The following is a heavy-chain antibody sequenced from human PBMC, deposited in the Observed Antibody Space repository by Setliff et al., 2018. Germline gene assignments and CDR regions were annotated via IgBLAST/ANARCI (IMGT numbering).Heavy chain of an antibody. CDR2: IYTSWST. CDR1: GGSLNSRTYY. D-gene: IGHD3-3*01. Sequence: LSLTCTVSGGSLNSRTYYWSWIRQSAGKGLEWIGHIYTSWSTVYNPSLKSRVTMSVDTSKNQFSLELTSVTAADTAVYYCARMSGFLYLDVWGNGTTVTVSS. CDR3: ARMSGFLYLDV. V-gene: IGHV4-61*09. J-gene: IGHJ6*03.